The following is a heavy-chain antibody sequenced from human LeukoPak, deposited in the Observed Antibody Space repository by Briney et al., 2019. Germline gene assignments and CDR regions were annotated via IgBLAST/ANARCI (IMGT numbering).Heavy chain of an antibody. J-gene: IGHJ4*02. CDR1: GFTFSNYW. V-gene: IGHV3-7*03. D-gene: IGHD3-16*01. CDR2: IKEDGSVK. Sequence: GGSLRLSCEASGFTFSNYWMSWVRQAPGKGLEWLANIKEDGSVKYYVDSVKGRFTISRDNAKNLLFLQMNSLRAEDTAVYSCARGRRDSEYVGGLRYWGQGILVTVSS. CDR3: ARGRRDSEYVGGLRY.